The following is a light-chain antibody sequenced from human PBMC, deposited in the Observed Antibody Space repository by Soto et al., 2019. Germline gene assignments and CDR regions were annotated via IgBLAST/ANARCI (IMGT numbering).Light chain of an antibody. CDR2: AAS. V-gene: IGKV3D-15*01. J-gene: IGKJ2*01. CDR3: QQHHNLPLT. CDR1: QSISTE. Sequence: EIEMTQSPATLSVSLGERATLSCRASQSISTELAWYQQKPGQPPRLLIYAASTWPSGVPARFTGSGSGSEFTLTISGLQSEDFAIYYCQQHHNLPLTFGQGTRLEIK.